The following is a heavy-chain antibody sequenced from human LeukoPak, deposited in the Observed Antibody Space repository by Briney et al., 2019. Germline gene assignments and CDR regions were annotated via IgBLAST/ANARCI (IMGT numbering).Heavy chain of an antibody. D-gene: IGHD2-15*01. V-gene: IGHV3-30*01. Sequence: PGRSLRLSCAASGFTFSSYAMHWVRQAPGKGLERVAVISYDGSNKYYADSVKGRFTISRDNSKNTLYLQMNSLRAEDTAVYYCARGGGSTRWYYFDYWGQGTLVTVSS. J-gene: IGHJ4*02. CDR3: ARGGGSTRWYYFDY. CDR2: ISYDGSNK. CDR1: GFTFSSYA.